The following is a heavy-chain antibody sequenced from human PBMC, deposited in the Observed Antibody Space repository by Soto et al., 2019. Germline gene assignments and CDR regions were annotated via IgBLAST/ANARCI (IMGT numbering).Heavy chain of an antibody. CDR3: AREYNYDSSGIGFDS. CDR2: IYYSGTT. CDR1: GYSISSSNW. J-gene: IGHJ4*02. V-gene: IGHV4-28*03. D-gene: IGHD3-22*01. Sequence: SETLSHTCAVSGYSISSSNWWGWIRQPPGKGLEWIGYIYYSGTTYYNPSLKSRVTMSVDTSKNQFSLKLTSVTAVDTAVYYCAREYNYDSSGIGFDSWGQGTLVTVSS.